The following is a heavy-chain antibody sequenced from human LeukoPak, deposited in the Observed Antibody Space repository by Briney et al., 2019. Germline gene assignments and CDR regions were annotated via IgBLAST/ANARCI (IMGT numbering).Heavy chain of an antibody. V-gene: IGHV3-23*01. Sequence: GGSLRLSCAASRFTFSNYAMCWVRQAPGKGLEWVSGISNNGINIYYAKSVKGRFIISRDNSKNTVYLQMNSLRAEDTAVYYCAKDCSSTSCYLDYWGQGTLVTVSS. CDR1: RFTFSNYA. D-gene: IGHD2-2*01. J-gene: IGHJ4*02. CDR2: ISNNGINI. CDR3: AKDCSSTSCYLDY.